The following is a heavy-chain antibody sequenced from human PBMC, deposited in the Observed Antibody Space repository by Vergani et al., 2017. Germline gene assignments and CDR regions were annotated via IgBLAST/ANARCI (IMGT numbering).Heavy chain of an antibody. J-gene: IGHJ6*02. Sequence: QVQLQESGPGLVKPSQTLSLTCTVSGGSISSGGYYWSWIRQHPGKGLEWIGYIYYSGSTYYNPSLKSRVTISVDTSKKQFSLKLSSVTAADTAVYYCARDMVRGVSYGMDVWGQGTTVTVSS. CDR2: IYYSGST. D-gene: IGHD3-10*01. CDR3: ARDMVRGVSYGMDV. V-gene: IGHV4-31*03. CDR1: GGSISSGGYY.